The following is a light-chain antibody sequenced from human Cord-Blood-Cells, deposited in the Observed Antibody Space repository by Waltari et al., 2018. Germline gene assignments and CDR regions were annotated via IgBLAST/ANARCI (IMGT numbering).Light chain of an antibody. J-gene: IGLJ1*01. V-gene: IGLV1-44*01. Sequence: QSVLTQPPSASGTPGQRVTISCSGSSSNIGSNTVNWYQQLPGTAPKLLIYRNNPRPSGVPDRFSGSKSGTSASLAISGLQSEDEAYYYCAAWDDSLNGPYVFGTGTKVTVL. CDR1: SSNIGSNT. CDR2: RNN. CDR3: AAWDDSLNGPYV.